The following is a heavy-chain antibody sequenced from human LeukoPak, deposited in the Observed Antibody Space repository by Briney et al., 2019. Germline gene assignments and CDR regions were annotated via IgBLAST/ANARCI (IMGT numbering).Heavy chain of an antibody. J-gene: IGHJ4*02. D-gene: IGHD3-3*01. CDR2: INPNSGGT. CDR1: GYTFTGYY. V-gene: IGHV1-2*02. CDR3: ARESLFGVVIILDY. Sequence: ASVKVSCKASGYTFTGYYMHWVRQAPGQGLEWMGWINPNSGGTNYAQKFQGRVTMTRDTSISTAYMELSRLRSDDTAVYYCARESLFGVVIILDYWGQGTLVTVSS.